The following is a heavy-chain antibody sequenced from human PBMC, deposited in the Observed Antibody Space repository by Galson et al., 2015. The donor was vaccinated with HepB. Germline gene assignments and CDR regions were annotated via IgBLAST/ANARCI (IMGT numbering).Heavy chain of an antibody. D-gene: IGHD3-22*01. CDR1: GYTFTSYG. J-gene: IGHJ1*01. V-gene: IGHV1-18*04. CDR2: ISAYNGNT. CDR3: ATWRGSSGYYYVGYFQH. Sequence: SVKVSCKASGYTFTSYGISWVRQAPGQGLEWMGWISAYNGNTNYAQKLQGRVTMTTDTSTSTAYMELRSLRSDDTAVYYCATWRGSSGYYYVGYFQHWGQGTLVTVSS.